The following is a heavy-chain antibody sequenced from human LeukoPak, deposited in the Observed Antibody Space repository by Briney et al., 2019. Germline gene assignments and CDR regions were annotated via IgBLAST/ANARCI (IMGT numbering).Heavy chain of an antibody. V-gene: IGHV3-30*02. D-gene: IGHD3-10*02. CDR3: AELGITMIGGV. J-gene: IGHJ6*04. CDR2: IRYDGSRK. Sequence: GGSLRLSCAASGFTFDDYGMSWVRQAPGKGLEWVSFIRYDGSRKYYADSVKGRFTISRDNSKTTLYLQMNSLRAEDTAVYYCAELGITMIGGVWGKGTTVTISS. CDR1: GFTFDDYG.